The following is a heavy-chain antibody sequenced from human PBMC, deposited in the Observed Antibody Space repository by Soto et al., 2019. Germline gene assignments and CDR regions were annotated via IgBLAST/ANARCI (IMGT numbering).Heavy chain of an antibody. CDR3: ARSPFYDFWSGYYPKYYYYYGMDV. J-gene: IGHJ6*02. CDR1: GYTFTSYG. Sequence: ASVKVSCKASGYTFTSYGISWVRQAPGQGLEWMGWISAYNGNTNYAQKLQGRVTMTTDTSTSTAYMELRSLRSDDTAVYYCARSPFYDFWSGYYPKYYYYYGMDVWGQGTTVTVSS. D-gene: IGHD3-3*01. CDR2: ISAYNGNT. V-gene: IGHV1-18*01.